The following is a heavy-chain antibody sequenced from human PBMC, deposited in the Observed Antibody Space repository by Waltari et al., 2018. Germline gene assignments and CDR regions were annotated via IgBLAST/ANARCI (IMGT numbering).Heavy chain of an antibody. CDR2: IYYSGST. V-gene: IGHV4-39*07. CDR1: GGSISSSSYY. CDR3: ARRESSSLFGWFDP. J-gene: IGHJ5*02. Sequence: QLQLQESGPGLVKPSETLSLTCTVSGGSISSSSYYWGWIRQPPGKGLEWIGSIYYSGSTYYNPSLKSRVTISVDTSKNQFSLKLSSVTAADTAVYYCARRESSSLFGWFDPWGQGTLVTVSS. D-gene: IGHD6-6*01.